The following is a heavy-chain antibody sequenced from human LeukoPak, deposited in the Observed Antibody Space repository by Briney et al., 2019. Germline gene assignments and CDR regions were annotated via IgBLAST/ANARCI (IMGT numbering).Heavy chain of an antibody. CDR1: GGSFSGYY. Sequence: SETLSLTCAVYGGSFSGYYWSWIRQPPGKGLEWIGEINHSGSTNYNPSLKSRVTISVDTSKNQSSPKLSSVTAADTAVYYCARHALGYCSSTSCPNWFDPWGQGTLVTVSS. J-gene: IGHJ5*02. CDR3: ARHALGYCSSTSCPNWFDP. CDR2: INHSGST. D-gene: IGHD2-2*01. V-gene: IGHV4-34*01.